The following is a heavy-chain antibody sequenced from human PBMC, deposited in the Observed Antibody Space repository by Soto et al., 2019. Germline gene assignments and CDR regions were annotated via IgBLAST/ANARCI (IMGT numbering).Heavy chain of an antibody. D-gene: IGHD2-15*01. CDR1: GFTFSSYG. J-gene: IGHJ4*02. CDR3: ASDLGYCSGGSCPRLGIIDY. V-gene: IGHV3-33*01. Sequence: QVQLVESGGDVVQPGRSLRLSCAASGFTFSSYGMHWVRQAPGKGLEWVAVIWYDGSNKYYADSVKGRFTISRDNSKNTLYLKMNSLRAEDTAVYYCASDLGYCSGGSCPRLGIIDYWGQGTLVTVSS. CDR2: IWYDGSNK.